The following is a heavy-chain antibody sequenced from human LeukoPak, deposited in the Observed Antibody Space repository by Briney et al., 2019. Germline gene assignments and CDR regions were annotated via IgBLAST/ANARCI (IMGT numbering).Heavy chain of an antibody. D-gene: IGHD2-15*01. CDR3: ARGGYCSGGSCYHDAFDI. J-gene: IGHJ3*02. Sequence: GGSLRLSCAASGFTFSSYSMNWVRQAPGKGLEWVSYISSSSSTIYYADSAKGRFTISRDNAKNSLYLQMNSLRAEDTAVYYCARGGYCSGGSCYHDAFDIWGQGTMVTVSS. CDR2: ISSSSSTI. V-gene: IGHV3-48*01. CDR1: GFTFSSYS.